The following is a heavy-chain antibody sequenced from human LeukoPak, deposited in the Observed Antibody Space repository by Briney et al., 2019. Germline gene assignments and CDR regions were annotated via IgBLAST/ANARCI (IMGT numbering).Heavy chain of an antibody. CDR1: GYTFTGYY. CDR2: INPNSGGT. D-gene: IGHD3-22*01. Sequence: ASVKVSCKASGYTFTGYYMHWVRQAPGQGLEWMGWINPNSGGTDYAQKFQGRVTMTRDTSISTAYMELSRLRSDDTAVYYCAGEGSNPTYYYDSSGLNALDYWGQGTLVTVSS. J-gene: IGHJ4*02. V-gene: IGHV1-2*02. CDR3: AGEGSNPTYYYDSSGLNALDY.